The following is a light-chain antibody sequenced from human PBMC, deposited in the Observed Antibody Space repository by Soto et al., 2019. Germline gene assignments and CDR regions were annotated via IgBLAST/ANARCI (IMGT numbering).Light chain of an antibody. J-gene: IGLJ3*02. V-gene: IGLV6-57*02. CDR2: EDN. CDR3: QSFDGSNHWV. CDR1: GGRIASNY. Sequence: NFMLTQPHSVSESPGKTVTISCTGSGGRIASNYVQWYQQRPGSAPTTVIYEDNQRSSGVPDRFSGSIDSSSNSASLTISGLKTEDEADYYCQSFDGSNHWVFGGGTQLTVL.